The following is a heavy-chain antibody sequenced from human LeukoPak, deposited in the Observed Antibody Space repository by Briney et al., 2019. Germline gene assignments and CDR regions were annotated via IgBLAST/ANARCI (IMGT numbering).Heavy chain of an antibody. CDR1: GGSISSYY. CDR2: IYYSGST. J-gene: IGHJ4*02. V-gene: IGHV4-39*07. CDR3: ARESAGAWGSSWVSGYFDY. Sequence: ETLSLTCTVSGGSISSYYWSWIRQPPGKGLEWIGSIYYSGSTYYNPSLKSRVTISVDTSKNQFSLKLSSVTAADTAVYYCARESAGAWGSSWVSGYFDYWGQGTLVTVSS. D-gene: IGHD6-13*01.